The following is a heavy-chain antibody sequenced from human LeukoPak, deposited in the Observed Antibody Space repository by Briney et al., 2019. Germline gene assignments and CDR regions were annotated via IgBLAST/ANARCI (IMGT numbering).Heavy chain of an antibody. J-gene: IGHJ3*02. V-gene: IGHV1-18*04. CDR3: ARDVKVQLWLPGAFDI. D-gene: IGHD5-18*01. CDR2: ISAYNGNT. Sequence: ASVKVSCEASGYTFTSYGISWVRQAPGQGLEWMGWISAYNGNTNYAQKLQGRVTMTTDTSTSTAYMELRSLRSDDTAVYYCARDVKVQLWLPGAFDIWGQGTMVTVSS. CDR1: GYTFTSYG.